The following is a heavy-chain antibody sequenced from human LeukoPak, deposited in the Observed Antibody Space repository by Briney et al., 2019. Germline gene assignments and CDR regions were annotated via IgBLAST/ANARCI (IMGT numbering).Heavy chain of an antibody. CDR2: ISADGRST. CDR1: GFTFTSYA. CDR3: AKVAGSSGYYPDC. J-gene: IGHJ4*02. D-gene: IGHD3-22*01. V-gene: IGHV3-23*01. Sequence: GGSLSLSYFPSGFTFTSYAMSGAGQAPGKGREGISAISADGRSTYHAHSVKGQFTIYRDISKNSLYLQMNSLRAEGTAVYYWAKVAGSSGYYPDCWVQGTLASDPS.